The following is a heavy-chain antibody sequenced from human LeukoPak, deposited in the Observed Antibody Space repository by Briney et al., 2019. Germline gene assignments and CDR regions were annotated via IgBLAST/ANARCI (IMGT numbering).Heavy chain of an antibody. CDR1: GFTFSSYE. J-gene: IGHJ2*01. D-gene: IGHD3-16*02. CDR2: ISSSGSTI. CDR3: AREEHYRRYFAL. Sequence: GGSLRLSCAASGFTFSSYEMNWVRQAPGKGLAWVSYISSSGSTIYYADSVKGRFTISRDNSKNTLYLQMNTLRAEDTAVYFCAREEHYRRYFALWGRGTLVTVSS. V-gene: IGHV3-48*03.